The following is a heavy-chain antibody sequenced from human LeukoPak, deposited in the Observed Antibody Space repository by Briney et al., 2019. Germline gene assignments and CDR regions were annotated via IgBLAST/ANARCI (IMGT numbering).Heavy chain of an antibody. D-gene: IGHD5-18*01. V-gene: IGHV1-69*05. CDR3: ASPSPAAYSYGYFDY. CDR2: IIPIFGTA. CDR1: GGTFSSYA. Sequence: SVKVSCKASGGTFSSYAISWVRQAPGQGLEWMGGIIPIFGTANYAQKFQGRVTITTDESTSTAYMELSSLSSEDTAVYYCASPSPAAYSYGYFDYWGQGTLVTVSS. J-gene: IGHJ4*02.